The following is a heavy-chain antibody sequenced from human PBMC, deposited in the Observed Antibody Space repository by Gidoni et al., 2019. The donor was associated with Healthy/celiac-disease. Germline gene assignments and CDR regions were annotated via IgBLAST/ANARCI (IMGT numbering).Heavy chain of an antibody. Sequence: QVQLVESGGGVVQPGRSLRLSCAASGFTFSSYAMHWVRQAPGKGLEWVAVISYDGSNKYYADSVKGRFTISRDNSKNTLYLQMNSLRAEDTAVYYCARDGEDGGWTGLFDYWGQGTLVTVSS. CDR1: GFTFSSYA. J-gene: IGHJ4*02. V-gene: IGHV3-30-3*01. D-gene: IGHD6-19*01. CDR3: ARDGEDGGWTGLFDY. CDR2: ISYDGSNK.